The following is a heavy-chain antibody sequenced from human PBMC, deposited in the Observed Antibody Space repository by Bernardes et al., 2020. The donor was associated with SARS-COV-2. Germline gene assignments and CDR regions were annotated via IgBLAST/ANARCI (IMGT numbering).Heavy chain of an antibody. D-gene: IGHD6-13*01. Sequence: LSLTCTVSGGSISSGSYYWSWIRQPAGKGLEWIGRIYTSGSTNYNPSLKSRVTISVDTSKNQFSLKLSSVTAADTAVYYCARGVAAASYYYYYYGMDVWGQGTTVTVSS. CDR2: IYTSGST. J-gene: IGHJ6*02. V-gene: IGHV4-61*02. CDR1: GGSISSGSYY. CDR3: ARGVAAASYYYYYYGMDV.